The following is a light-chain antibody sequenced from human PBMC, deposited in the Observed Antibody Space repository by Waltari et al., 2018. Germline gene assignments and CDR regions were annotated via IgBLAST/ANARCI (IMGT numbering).Light chain of an antibody. J-gene: IGKJ2*01. V-gene: IGKV1-39*01. CDR3: QQYESYPYT. CDR2: AAS. Sequence: DILMTQSPSSLSASVGDRVTITCRASQSINTYLNWYQQKPGKAPKLLIYAASSLQSGVPSGFSGSGSGTDFTLTISSLQPEDFATYYCQQYESYPYTFGQGTKLEIK. CDR1: QSINTY.